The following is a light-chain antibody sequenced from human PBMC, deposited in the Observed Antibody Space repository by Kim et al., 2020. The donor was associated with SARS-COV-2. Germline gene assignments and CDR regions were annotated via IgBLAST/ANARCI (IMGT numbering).Light chain of an antibody. CDR3: QQGRR. V-gene: IGKV1-39*01. Sequence: PSSLTVTVGDRVAITCRANQSISNYLNWYQHKPGKAPKLLIYGASSLQSGVPSRFSGSGSGTDFTLTISSLQPEDFATYYCQQGRRFGQGTKLEI. CDR2: GAS. J-gene: IGKJ2*03. CDR1: QSISNY.